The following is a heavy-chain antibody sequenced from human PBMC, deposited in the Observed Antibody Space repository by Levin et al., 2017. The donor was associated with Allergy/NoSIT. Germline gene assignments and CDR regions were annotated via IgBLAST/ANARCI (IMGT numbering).Heavy chain of an antibody. J-gene: IGHJ3*02. V-gene: IGHV1-69*01. D-gene: IGHD2-2*01. CDR2: IIPVFRTP. CDR1: GDTFNSYG. Sequence: KISCKASGDTFNSYGFFWVRQAPGQGLEWMGGIIPVFRTPNYAQGFQGRVSFTADDSTTTAYMELSSLRSEDTAVYYCARDRLPAALTDALEIWGQGTMVTVSS. CDR3: ARDRLPAALTDALEI.